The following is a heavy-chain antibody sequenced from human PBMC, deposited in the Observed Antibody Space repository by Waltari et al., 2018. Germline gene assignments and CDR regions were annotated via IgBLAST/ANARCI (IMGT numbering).Heavy chain of an antibody. V-gene: IGHV5-51*01. J-gene: IGHJ4*02. D-gene: IGHD2-15*01. Sequence: EVELVQSGAEVKKPGESLKISCKGSGYSFEHFWSGWVRQKPGRGLEWLGIIYPCDSETTNSPSFLGQVTMSADKSISTVYLQRTSLQTSDTAIYYCARHVKGGGGGGYIEYWGQGTRVTVSS. CDR1: GYSFEHFW. CDR2: IYPCDSET. CDR3: ARHVKGGGGGGYIEY.